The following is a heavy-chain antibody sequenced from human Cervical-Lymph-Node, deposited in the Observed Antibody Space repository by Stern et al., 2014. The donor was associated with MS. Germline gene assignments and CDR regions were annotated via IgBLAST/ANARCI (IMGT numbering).Heavy chain of an antibody. CDR3: AKDYCSASNCYGASPYFDS. CDR2: ISWNSVGI. D-gene: IGHD2-2*01. J-gene: IGHJ4*02. Sequence: EVQLVESGGGLVQPGRSLRISCAASGFTFDDYAIHWVRQAPGKGLDWVAGISWNSVGIGYAASVKGRFTISRDNAKNSLYLQMNSLRPEDTAFYYCAKDYCSASNCYGASPYFDSWGQGTLVTVSS. CDR1: GFTFDDYA. V-gene: IGHV3-9*01.